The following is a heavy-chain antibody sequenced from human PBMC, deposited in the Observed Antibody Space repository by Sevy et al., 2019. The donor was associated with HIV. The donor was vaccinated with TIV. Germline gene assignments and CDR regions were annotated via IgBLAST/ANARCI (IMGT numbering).Heavy chain of an antibody. CDR2: INHGGTT. Sequence: SETLYLTCAGYGGSFSYYFWSWIRQSPGKGPEWIGEINHGGTTNYNPAIKSRVTISVDKSKKHLSLNLRSVTAADTAVYYCATRASTGYYFDYWGQGTLVTVSS. CDR3: ATRASTGYYFDY. CDR1: GGSFSYYF. V-gene: IGHV4-34*01. J-gene: IGHJ4*02.